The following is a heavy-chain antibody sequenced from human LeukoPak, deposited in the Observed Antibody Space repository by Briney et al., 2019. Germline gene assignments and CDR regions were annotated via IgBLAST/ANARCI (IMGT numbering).Heavy chain of an antibody. D-gene: IGHD6-13*01. J-gene: IGHJ4*02. CDR3: AKDSGGQQLVYFDY. Sequence: AGGSLRLSCAASGFTFSSYGMHWVRQAPGKGLEWVAFIRYDGSNKYYADSVKGRFTISRDNSKNTLYLQMNSLRAEDTAVYYCAKDSGGQQLVYFDYWGQGTLVTVSS. CDR2: IRYDGSNK. V-gene: IGHV3-30*02. CDR1: GFTFSSYG.